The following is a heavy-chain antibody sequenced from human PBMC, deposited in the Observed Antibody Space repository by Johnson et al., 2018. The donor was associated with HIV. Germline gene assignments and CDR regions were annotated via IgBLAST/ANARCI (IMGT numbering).Heavy chain of an antibody. Sequence: QVQLVESGGGVVQPGRSLRLSCAASGFTFSSYGMHWVRQAPGKGLEWVAVIWYDGSNKFYADSVKGRFTISRDNAKNSLSLQMNSLRAEDTAIYYCAREEGSDILTRGDAFDIWGQGTMVAVSS. V-gene: IGHV3-33*01. CDR2: IWYDGSNK. J-gene: IGHJ3*02. CDR1: GFTFSSYG. CDR3: AREEGSDILTRGDAFDI. D-gene: IGHD3-9*01.